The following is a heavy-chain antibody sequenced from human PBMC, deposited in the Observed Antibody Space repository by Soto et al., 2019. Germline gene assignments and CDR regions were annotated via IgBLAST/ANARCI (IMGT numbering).Heavy chain of an antibody. D-gene: IGHD4-17*01. J-gene: IGHJ4*02. CDR1: GFTFSDYY. Sequence: QVQLVDSGGGLVKPGGSLRLSCAASGFTFSDYYMSWIRQAPGKGLEWVSSISTSSGYTTYADSVKGRFTISRDNAKKSLFLQMNSLRAEDTAVYYCARVAGYGDYRFDFWGQGTLVTVSS. V-gene: IGHV3-11*06. CDR3: ARVAGYGDYRFDF. CDR2: ISTSSGYT.